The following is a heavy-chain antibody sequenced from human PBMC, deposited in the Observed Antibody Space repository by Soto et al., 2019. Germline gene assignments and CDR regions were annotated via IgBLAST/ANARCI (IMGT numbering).Heavy chain of an antibody. CDR2: IFPVFASV. D-gene: IGHD1-26*01. V-gene: IGHV1-69*01. CDR3: ARKRGMGATGAIAFDN. Sequence: QVQLVQSGDEVKKPGSSVKVSCQASGGTFSNHGITWVRQAPGQGFEWMGEIFPVFASVKYAQRFQGKATTSANESTSTAFLDLRKVPHDDTAMYYCARKRGMGATGAIAFDNWGQGTLVLVSS. CDR1: GGTFSNHG. J-gene: IGHJ4*02.